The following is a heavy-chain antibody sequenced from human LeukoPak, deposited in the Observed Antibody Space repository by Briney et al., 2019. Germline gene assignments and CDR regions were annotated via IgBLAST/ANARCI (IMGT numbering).Heavy chain of an antibody. V-gene: IGHV4-34*01. CDR1: GGSFSGYY. Sequence: SETLSLTCAVYGGSFSGYYWSWIRQPPGKGLEWIGEINHSGSTNYNPSLKSRVTISVDTSKNQFSLKLSSVTAADTAVYYCARGLDYYGSGSYYPYFDYWGQGTLVTVSS. CDR3: ARGLDYYGSGSYYPYFDY. CDR2: INHSGST. J-gene: IGHJ4*02. D-gene: IGHD3-10*01.